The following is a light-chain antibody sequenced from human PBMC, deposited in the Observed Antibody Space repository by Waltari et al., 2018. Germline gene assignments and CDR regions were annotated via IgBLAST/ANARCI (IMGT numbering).Light chain of an antibody. V-gene: IGKV1-39*01. CDR2: GAY. J-gene: IGKJ1*01. CDR3: QQGYSGPLT. CDR1: QSIANY. Sequence: DIQLTQSPSSLAASLVDCVATTCRASQSIANYLSRYQQKPGKAPRLLIYGAYNFQTGVPSRFSGSGSGADFTLTISSLQPEDFATYYCQQGYSGPLTFGQGTKVEIK.